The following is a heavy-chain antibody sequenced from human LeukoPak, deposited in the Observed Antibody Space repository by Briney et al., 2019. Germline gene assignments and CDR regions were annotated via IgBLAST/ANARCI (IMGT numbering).Heavy chain of an antibody. D-gene: IGHD3-3*01. Sequence: PGGSLRLSCAASGFTFSSYSMNWVRQAPGKGLEWVSYISSSSSTIYYADSVKGRFTISRDNAKNSLYLQMNSLRAEDTAVYYCARDFWSARWGQGTLVTVSS. J-gene: IGHJ4*02. CDR3: ARDFWSAR. CDR2: ISSSSSTI. CDR1: GFTFSSYS. V-gene: IGHV3-48*01.